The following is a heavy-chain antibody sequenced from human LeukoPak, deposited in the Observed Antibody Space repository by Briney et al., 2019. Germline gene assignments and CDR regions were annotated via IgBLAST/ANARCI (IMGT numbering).Heavy chain of an antibody. D-gene: IGHD6-25*01. CDR2: MNPNRGNT. CDR1: GYTFTSYD. Sequence: ASVKVSCKASGYTFTSYDINWVRQATGQGLEWMGWMNPNRGNTGYAQKFQGRGTTTRNTSIRTAYMELSSLRSEDTAVYYCARVPSGGDKFDPWGQGTLVTVSS. J-gene: IGHJ5*02. V-gene: IGHV1-8*01. CDR3: ARVPSGGDKFDP.